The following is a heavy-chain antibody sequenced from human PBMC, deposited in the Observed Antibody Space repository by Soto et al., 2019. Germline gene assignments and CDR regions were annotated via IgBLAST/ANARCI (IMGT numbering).Heavy chain of an antibody. V-gene: IGHV1-3*01. CDR2: INAGNGNT. CDR1: GYTFTSYA. J-gene: IGHJ6*02. D-gene: IGHD2-21*02. Sequence: ASVKVSCKASGYTFTSYAMHWVRQAPGQRLEWMGWINAGNGNTKYSQKFQGRVTITRDTSASTAYMELSSLRSEDTAVYYCARVGHIVVVTAITDYYYYGMDVWGQGTTVTVYS. CDR3: ARVGHIVVVTAITDYYYYGMDV.